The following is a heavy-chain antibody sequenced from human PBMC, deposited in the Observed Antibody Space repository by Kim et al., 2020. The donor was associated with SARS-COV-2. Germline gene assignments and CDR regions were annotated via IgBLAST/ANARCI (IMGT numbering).Heavy chain of an antibody. CDR1: GYTFTGYY. CDR2: NNPNSGGT. J-gene: IGHJ4*02. Sequence: ASVKVSCKASGYTFTGYYMHWVRQAPGQGLAWMGWNNPNSGGTNYAQKFQGWVTMTRDTSISTAYMELSRLRSDETAVYYCARGMDSSGYDYWGQGTLVTVSS. CDR3: ARGMDSSGYDY. D-gene: IGHD3-22*01. V-gene: IGHV1-2*04.